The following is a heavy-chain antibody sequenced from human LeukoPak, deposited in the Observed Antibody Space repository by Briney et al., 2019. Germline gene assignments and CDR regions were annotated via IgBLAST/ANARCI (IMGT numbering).Heavy chain of an antibody. Sequence: GGSLRLSCAASGFTFSSYWMSWVRQAPGKGLQWVANIRQNGSEKYYVDSVKGRFTISRDNAKNSLYLQMNSLRTEDTAVYFCAREGYCSSTKCYTTAYFDYWGQGTLVTVSS. D-gene: IGHD2-2*02. CDR2: IRQNGSEK. J-gene: IGHJ4*02. CDR1: GFTFSSYW. CDR3: AREGYCSSTKCYTTAYFDY. V-gene: IGHV3-7*01.